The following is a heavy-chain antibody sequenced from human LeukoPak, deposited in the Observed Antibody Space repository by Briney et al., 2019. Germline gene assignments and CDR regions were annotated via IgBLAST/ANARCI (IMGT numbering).Heavy chain of an antibody. CDR3: ARYYGDYVGAFDI. CDR1: GFTVSSNY. Sequence: TGGSLRLSCAASGFTVSSNYMSWVRQAPGKGLEWVSVIYSGGSTYYADSVKGRFTISRDNSKNTLYLQMNSLRAEDTAVYYCARYYGDYVGAFDIWGRGTMVTVSS. J-gene: IGHJ3*02. D-gene: IGHD4-17*01. CDR2: IYSGGST. V-gene: IGHV3-66*01.